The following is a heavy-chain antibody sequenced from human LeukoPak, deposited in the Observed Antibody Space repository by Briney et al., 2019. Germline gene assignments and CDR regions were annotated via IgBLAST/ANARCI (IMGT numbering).Heavy chain of an antibody. J-gene: IGHJ4*02. CDR1: GYTFTDYY. CDR2: INPNSGGT. CDR3: ARGGGSGSIEY. Sequence: GASVKVSCKASGYTFTDYYMHWVRQAPGQGLEWMGWINPNSGGTNYAQKLQGGVTMTRDTSINTAYMELSRLKSDDTAVYYCARGGGSGSIEYWGQGTLVTVSS. V-gene: IGHV1-2*02. D-gene: IGHD3-10*01.